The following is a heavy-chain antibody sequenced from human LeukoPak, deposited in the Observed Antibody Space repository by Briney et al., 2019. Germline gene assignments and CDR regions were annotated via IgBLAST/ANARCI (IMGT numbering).Heavy chain of an antibody. Sequence: GASVKVSCKASGYTFTSYDINWVRQATGQGLEWMGWMNPNSGNTGYAQKLQGRVTMTTDTSTSTAYMELRSLRSDDTAVYYCARDLTGYSSSWYGNWGQGTLVTVSS. CDR2: MNPNSGNT. D-gene: IGHD6-13*01. CDR1: GYTFTSYD. CDR3: ARDLTGYSSSWYGN. J-gene: IGHJ4*02. V-gene: IGHV1-8*01.